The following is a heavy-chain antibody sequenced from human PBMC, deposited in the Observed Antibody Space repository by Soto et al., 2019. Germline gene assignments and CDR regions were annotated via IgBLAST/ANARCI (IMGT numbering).Heavy chain of an antibody. Sequence: GGSLRLSCAASGFTFSSYAMSWVRQAPGKGLEWVSAISGSGGSIYYADSVKGRFTISRDNSKNTLYLQMNSLRAEDTAVYYCARVKYQLPEHWGQGTLVTVSS. V-gene: IGHV3-23*01. CDR2: ISGSGGSI. CDR1: GFTFSSYA. CDR3: ARVKYQLPEH. J-gene: IGHJ4*02. D-gene: IGHD2-2*01.